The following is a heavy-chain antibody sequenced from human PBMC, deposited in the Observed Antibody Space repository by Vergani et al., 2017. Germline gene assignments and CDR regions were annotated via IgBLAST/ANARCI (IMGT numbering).Heavy chain of an antibody. CDR1: GYTFTSYY. J-gene: IGHJ6*03. D-gene: IGHD3-16*01. CDR3: AKGTXSSFGDYYYYYMDV. CDR2: INPSGGST. Sequence: QVQLVQSGAEVKKPGASVKVSCKASGYTFTSYYMHWVRQAPGQGLEWMGIINPSGGSTSYAQKFQGRVTMTRDTSTSTVYMELSSLRAEDTAVYYCAKGTXSSFGDYYYYYMDVWGKGTTVTVSS. V-gene: IGHV1-46*01.